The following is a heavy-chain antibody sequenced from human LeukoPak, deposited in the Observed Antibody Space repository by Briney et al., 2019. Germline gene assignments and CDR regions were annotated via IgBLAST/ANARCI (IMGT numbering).Heavy chain of an antibody. Sequence: GGSLRLSCAASGFNSSSYWMHWVRQAPGKGLVWVSRINSDGISTTYADSVKGRFTISRGNAKNTLYLQMNSLRAEDTAVYYCAKGGARLCDYWGQGALVTVSS. D-gene: IGHD1-26*01. V-gene: IGHV3-74*01. CDR1: GFNSSSYW. CDR3: AKGGARLCDY. CDR2: INSDGIST. J-gene: IGHJ4*02.